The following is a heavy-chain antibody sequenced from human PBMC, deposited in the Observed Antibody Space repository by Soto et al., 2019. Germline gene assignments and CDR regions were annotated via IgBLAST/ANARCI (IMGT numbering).Heavy chain of an antibody. D-gene: IGHD3-16*01. Sequence: SETLSLTCTVSAASFSKYYWTWIRQPPGKGLEWIGYVYFNGNTNYNPSLKRRVSISIDTSKNQISLTLNSVTAADTAVYYCASVTFGGVVLAHWGQGTLVTVSS. CDR2: VYFNGNT. V-gene: IGHV4-59*01. CDR1: AASFSKYY. J-gene: IGHJ4*02. CDR3: ASVTFGGVVLAH.